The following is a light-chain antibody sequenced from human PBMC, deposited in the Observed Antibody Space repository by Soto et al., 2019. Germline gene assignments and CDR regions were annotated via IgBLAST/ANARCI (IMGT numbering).Light chain of an antibody. CDR1: SSNIGAGYD. CDR2: PNT. J-gene: IGLJ1*01. CDR3: PSYDLSLSAYV. Sequence: QSVLTHPPSVSGAPGQRGSISCTGSSSNIGAGYDVHWDQQLPGTAPKLLIYPNTNRPSGVPDRFSGSKSATSASLAITGLQAEDVVDYFCPSYDLSLSAYVCGSGTKVTVL. V-gene: IGLV1-40*01.